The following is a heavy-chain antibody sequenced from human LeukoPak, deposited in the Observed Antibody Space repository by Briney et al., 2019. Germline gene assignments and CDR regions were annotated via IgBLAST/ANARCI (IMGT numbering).Heavy chain of an antibody. V-gene: IGHV3-23*01. CDR1: GFTFSSYW. CDR3: AKGVPGSSWYSGFDAFDI. D-gene: IGHD1-26*01. CDR2: ISGSGGVT. J-gene: IGHJ3*02. Sequence: GGSLRLSCAASGFTFSSYWMSWVREAPGKGVEWVSGISGSGGVTKEADSVKGRFSISRDNSKNTVYLQMNSLRVEDTGVYYWAKGVPGSSWYSGFDAFDIWGQGTMVTVSS.